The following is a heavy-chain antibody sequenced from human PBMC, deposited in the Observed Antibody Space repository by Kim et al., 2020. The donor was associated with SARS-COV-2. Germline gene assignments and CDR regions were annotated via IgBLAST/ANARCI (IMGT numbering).Heavy chain of an antibody. CDR3: AMYSSSWLASFDP. J-gene: IGHJ5*02. CDR1: GGSVSSGSYY. CDR2: IYYSGST. Sequence: SETLSLTCTVSGGSVSSGSYYWSWIRQPPGKGLEWIGYIYYSGSTNYNPSLKSRVTISVDTSKNQFSLKLSSVTAADTAVYYCAMYSSSWLASFDPWGQGTLVTVSS. V-gene: IGHV4-61*01. D-gene: IGHD6-13*01.